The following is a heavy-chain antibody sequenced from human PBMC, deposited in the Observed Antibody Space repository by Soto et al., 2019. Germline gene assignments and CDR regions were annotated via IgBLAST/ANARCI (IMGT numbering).Heavy chain of an antibody. CDR2: INHSGST. J-gene: IGHJ4*02. Sequence: QVQLQQWGAGLLKPSETLSLTCAVYGGSFSGYYWSWIRQPPGKGLEWIGEINHSGSTNYNPSLKSRVTISVDTAKNQFSLKLSSVTAADTAVYYCARGVKQWTVGLGGVPDYFDYWGQGPLVTISS. CDR3: ARGVKQWTVGLGGVPDYFDY. V-gene: IGHV4-34*01. CDR1: GGSFSGYY. D-gene: IGHD6-19*01.